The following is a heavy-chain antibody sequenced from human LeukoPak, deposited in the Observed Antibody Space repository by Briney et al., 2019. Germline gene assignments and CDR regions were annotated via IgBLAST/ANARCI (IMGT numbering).Heavy chain of an antibody. D-gene: IGHD6-25*01. CDR1: GGSISSYY. CDR2: IYTSGST. J-gene: IGHJ5*02. Sequence: PSETLSLTCTVSGGSISSYYWSWIRQPAGKGLEWIGRIYTSGSTNYNPSLKSRVTMSVDTSKNQFSLKLSSVTAADTAVYYCARDQAARALAPNWFDPWGQETLVTVSS. CDR3: ARDQAARALAPNWFDP. V-gene: IGHV4-4*07.